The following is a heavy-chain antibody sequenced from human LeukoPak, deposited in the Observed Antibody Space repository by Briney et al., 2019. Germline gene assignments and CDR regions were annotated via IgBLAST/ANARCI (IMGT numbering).Heavy chain of an antibody. J-gene: IGHJ3*02. CDR2: ISSSSSYI. Sequence: GGSLRLSCAASGFTFSSYSMNWVRQAPGKGLEWVSSISSSSSYIYYADSVKGRFTISRDNAKNSLYLQMNSLRAEDMALYYCAKDRFYDSSGYYFGAAFDIWGQGTMVTVSS. D-gene: IGHD3-22*01. V-gene: IGHV3-21*04. CDR1: GFTFSSYS. CDR3: AKDRFYDSSGYYFGAAFDI.